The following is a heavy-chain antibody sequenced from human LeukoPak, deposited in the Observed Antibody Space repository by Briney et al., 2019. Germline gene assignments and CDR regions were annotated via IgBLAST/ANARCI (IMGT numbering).Heavy chain of an antibody. CDR3: ARDGYSYGLKEVPSLFPYNWFDP. Sequence: GGSLRLSCAASGFTFSSYWMSWVRQAPGKGLEWVANIKQDGSEKYYVDSVKGRFTISRDNAKNSLYLQMNSLRAEDTAVYYCARDGYSYGLKEVPSLFPYNWFDPWGQGTLVTVSS. CDR1: GFTFSSYW. CDR2: IKQDGSEK. D-gene: IGHD5-18*01. J-gene: IGHJ5*02. V-gene: IGHV3-7*03.